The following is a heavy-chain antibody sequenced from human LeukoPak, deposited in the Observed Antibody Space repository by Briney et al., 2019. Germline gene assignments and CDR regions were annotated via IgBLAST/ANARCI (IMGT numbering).Heavy chain of an antibody. D-gene: IGHD3-10*01. CDR2: IGGSGGGT. CDR3: AKRGVVIRVFLVGFHKEAYYFDS. V-gene: IGHV3-23*01. J-gene: IGHJ4*02. Sequence: GGSLRLSCAVSGITLSNYGMSWVRQAPGKGLEWVAGIGGSGGGTNYADSVKGRFTISRDNSKNTLYLQMNSLRAEDTAVYFCAKRGVVIRVFLVGFHKEAYYFDSWGQGTLVTVSS. CDR1: GITLSNYG.